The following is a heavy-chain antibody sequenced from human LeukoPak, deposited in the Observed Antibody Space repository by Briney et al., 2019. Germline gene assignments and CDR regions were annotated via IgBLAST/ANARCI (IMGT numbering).Heavy chain of an antibody. J-gene: IGHJ3*02. CDR2: INPNSGGT. Sequence: ASVKVSCKASGYTFTGYYMHWVRQAPGQGLEWMGWINPNSGGTNYAQKFQGRVTMTRDTSISTAYMELSRLRSDDTAVYYCARGRSGWYSPDAFDIWGQGTMVTVSS. CDR1: GYTFTGYY. V-gene: IGHV1-2*02. D-gene: IGHD6-19*01. CDR3: ARGRSGWYSPDAFDI.